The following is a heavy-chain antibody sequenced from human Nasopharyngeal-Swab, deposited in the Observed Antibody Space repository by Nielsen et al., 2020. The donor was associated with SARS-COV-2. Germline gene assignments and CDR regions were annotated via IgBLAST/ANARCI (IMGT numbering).Heavy chain of an antibody. D-gene: IGHD1-26*01. CDR2: IYPGDSDT. J-gene: IGHJ3*02. V-gene: IGHV5-51*01. CDR1: EYSFTSYW. CDR3: ARQSGSYYDIADAFDI. Sequence: KVSCKGSEYSFTSYWIGWVRQMPGKGLEWMGIIYPGDSDTRYSPSFQGQVTISADKSISTAYLQWSSLKASDTAMYYCARQSGSYYDIADAFDIWGQGTMVTVSS.